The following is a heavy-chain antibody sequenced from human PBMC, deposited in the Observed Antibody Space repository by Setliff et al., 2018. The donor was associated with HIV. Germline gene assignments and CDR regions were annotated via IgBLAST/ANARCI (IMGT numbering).Heavy chain of an antibody. V-gene: IGHV3-23*01. CDR3: ASARIPTGGTSTSFDF. D-gene: IGHD1-1*01. CDR1: GFSFSNYG. Sequence: GGSLRLSCAASGFSFSNYGMTWVRQAPGKGLEWVSGIRDSGVSVYYADSVMGRFTISRDNSKNTLYLQMNSLRVEDTAVYYCASARIPTGGTSTSFDFWGQGALVTVSS. CDR2: IRDSGVSV. J-gene: IGHJ4*02.